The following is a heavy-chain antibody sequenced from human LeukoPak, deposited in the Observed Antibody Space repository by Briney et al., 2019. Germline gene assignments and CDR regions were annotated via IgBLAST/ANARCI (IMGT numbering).Heavy chain of an antibody. CDR3: ARGPYSGSYGGWVDY. D-gene: IGHD1-26*01. V-gene: IGHV3-30-3*01. Sequence: GGSLRLSCAASGFTFSSYAMHWVRQAPGKGLEWVAVISYDGSNKYYADSVKGRFTISRDNSKNTLYLQMNSLRAEDTAVYYCARGPYSGSYGGWVDYWGQGTLVTVSS. CDR2: ISYDGSNK. J-gene: IGHJ4*02. CDR1: GFTFSSYA.